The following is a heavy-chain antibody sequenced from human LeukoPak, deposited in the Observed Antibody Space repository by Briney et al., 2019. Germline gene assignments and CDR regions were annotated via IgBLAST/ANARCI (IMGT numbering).Heavy chain of an antibody. CDR2: IRYDGSNK. V-gene: IGHV3-30*02. Sequence: GGSLRLSCAASGFTFSSYGMHWVRQAPGKGLEWVAFIRYDGSNKYYADSVKGRFTISRDNSKNTLYLQMNSLRAEGTAVYYCAKGPYCSSTSCYRWGLDAFDIWGQGTMVTVSS. CDR3: AKGPYCSSTSCYRWGLDAFDI. CDR1: GFTFSSYG. D-gene: IGHD2-2*01. J-gene: IGHJ3*02.